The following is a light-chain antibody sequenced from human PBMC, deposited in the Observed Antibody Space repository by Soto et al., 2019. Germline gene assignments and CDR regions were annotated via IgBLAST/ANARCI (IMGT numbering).Light chain of an antibody. CDR1: NSNIGSNT. J-gene: IGLJ2*01. CDR2: SYD. Sequence: QSVLTQPPSASGTPGQRVTISCSGSNSNIGSNTVNWYQHLPGTAPKLLIYSYDQRPSGVPDRFSGSKSGTSASLAISGLQSEDEADYYCAAWDDSLNGRVFGGGTKLTVL. V-gene: IGLV1-44*01. CDR3: AAWDDSLNGRV.